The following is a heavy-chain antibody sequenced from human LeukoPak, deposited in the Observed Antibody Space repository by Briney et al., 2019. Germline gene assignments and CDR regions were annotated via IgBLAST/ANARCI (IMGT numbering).Heavy chain of an antibody. Sequence: GGSLRLSCAASGFTFSSYWMHWVRQAPGKGLVWVSRINSDGSSTSYADSVKGRFTISRDNAKNTLYLQMNSLRAEDTAVYYCARGPSYTQGGRWFDPWGQGTLVTVSS. D-gene: IGHD2-2*02. CDR1: GFTFSSYW. CDR2: INSDGSST. V-gene: IGHV3-74*01. CDR3: ARGPSYTQGGRWFDP. J-gene: IGHJ5*02.